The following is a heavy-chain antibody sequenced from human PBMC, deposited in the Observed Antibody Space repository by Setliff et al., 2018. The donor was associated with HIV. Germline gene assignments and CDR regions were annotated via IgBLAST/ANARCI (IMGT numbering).Heavy chain of an antibody. CDR3: ASPLYYYDSSGYSGI. V-gene: IGHV3-11*04. CDR2: ISSSGSTI. J-gene: IGHJ3*02. D-gene: IGHD3-22*01. CDR1: GLTFSDHY. Sequence: GGSLRLSCAASGLTFSDHYMSWIRQAPGKGLQWVSDISSSGSTIYYADSVKGRFTISRDNAKNSLYLQMNSLRVEDTAVYYCASPLYYYDSSGYSGIWGQGTMVTVSS.